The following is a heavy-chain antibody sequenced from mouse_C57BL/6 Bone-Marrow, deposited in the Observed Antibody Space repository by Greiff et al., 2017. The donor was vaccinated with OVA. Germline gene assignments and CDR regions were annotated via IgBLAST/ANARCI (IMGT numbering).Heavy chain of an antibody. CDR3: ASPYYCGSGYEAWFAY. J-gene: IGHJ3*01. CDR2: IRNKANGYTT. Sequence: EVKLVESGGGLVQPGGSLSLSCAASGFTFTDYYMSWVRQPPGKALEWLGFIRNKANGYTTEYSASVKGRFTISRENSQSILYLQMNALRADDSATYYCASPYYCGSGYEAWFAYWGQGTLVTVSA. CDR1: GFTFTDYY. V-gene: IGHV7-3*01. D-gene: IGHD1-1*01.